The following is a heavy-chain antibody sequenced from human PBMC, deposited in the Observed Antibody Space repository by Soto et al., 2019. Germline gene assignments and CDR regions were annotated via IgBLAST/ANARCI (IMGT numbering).Heavy chain of an antibody. Sequence: PXQTLSLTWAISGYSVASNSAAWNLIRQSPSRGLEWLGRTYYRSKWYNDYAVSVKSRITINPDTSKNQFSLQLNSVTPEDTAVYYCARVGDSRTFDIWGQGTMVTVSS. D-gene: IGHD2-21*02. CDR1: GYSVASNSAA. V-gene: IGHV6-1*01. CDR3: ARVGDSRTFDI. J-gene: IGHJ3*02. CDR2: TYYRSKWYN.